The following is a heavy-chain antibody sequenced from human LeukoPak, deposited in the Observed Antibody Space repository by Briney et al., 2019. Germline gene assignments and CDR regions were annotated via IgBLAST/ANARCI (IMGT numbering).Heavy chain of an antibody. J-gene: IGHJ4*02. CDR3: ARDRERGDWYSYYFDY. Sequence: GRSLRLSCVASGFTFSSYGMHWVRQAPGKGLEWVAVIWYDGSNKYYADSVKGRFTISRDSSKNTLYLQMNSLRAEDTAVYYCARDRERGDWYSYYFDYWGQGTLVTVSS. D-gene: IGHD2-21*02. CDR1: GFTFSSYG. CDR2: IWYDGSNK. V-gene: IGHV3-33*01.